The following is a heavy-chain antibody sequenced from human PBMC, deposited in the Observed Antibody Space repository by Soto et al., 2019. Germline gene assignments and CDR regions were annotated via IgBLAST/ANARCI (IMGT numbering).Heavy chain of an antibody. CDR2: IYYSGST. D-gene: IGHD3-16*01. CDR1: GGSISSGGYY. CDR3: ARGVLH. J-gene: IGHJ4*02. V-gene: IGHV4-31*03. Sequence: QVQLQESGPGLVKPSQTLSLTCTVSGGSISSGGYYWSWIRQHPWKGLEWIGSIYYSGSTYYNPSIKSRVTTSVDTSKNQFSRKLSSVAAADSAVYYCARGVLHWGQGTLVTVSS.